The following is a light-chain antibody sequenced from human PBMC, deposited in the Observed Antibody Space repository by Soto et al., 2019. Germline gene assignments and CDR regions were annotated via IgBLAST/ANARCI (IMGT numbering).Light chain of an antibody. J-gene: IGKJ1*01. CDR2: GAS. V-gene: IGKV3-15*01. CDR3: QQYGSSPRT. Sequence: EIVMTQAPATLSVSPWERATLSCRASQSVSSNLAWYQQKPGQAPRLLIYGASTRATGIPARFSGSGSGTDFTLTISRLEPEDFVVYYCQQYGSSPRTFGQGTKVDIK. CDR1: QSVSSN.